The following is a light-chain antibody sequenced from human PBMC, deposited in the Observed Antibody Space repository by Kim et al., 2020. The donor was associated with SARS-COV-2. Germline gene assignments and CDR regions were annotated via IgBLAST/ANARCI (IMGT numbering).Light chain of an antibody. CDR2: GNS. CDR1: SSNSEAGYD. CDR3: QSYDSSLSGYV. V-gene: IGLV1-40*01. Sequence: RVTISWSGSSSNSEAGYDVHWYQQLPGTAPKLLIYGNSNRPSGVPDRFAGSKSGTSASLAITGLQAEDEADYYCQSYDSSLSGYVFGTGTKVTVL. J-gene: IGLJ1*01.